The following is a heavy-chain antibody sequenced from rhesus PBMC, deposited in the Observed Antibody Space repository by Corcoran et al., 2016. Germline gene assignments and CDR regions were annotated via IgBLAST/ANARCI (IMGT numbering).Heavy chain of an antibody. J-gene: IGHJ4*01. D-gene: IGHD1-26*01. CDR3: ASPTGTTYYFDY. Sequence: QVQLQESGPAVVKPSETLSLTCAVSGGSISSGYDCSWIRQSPGKGLEWFGYIHGSRGSTNYNPSLKIRVTSSKDTSKNQFSLKLSSRTTADTAVYYCASPTGTTYYFDYWGQGVLVTVSS. CDR2: IHGSRGST. CDR1: GGSISSGYD. V-gene: IGHV4S7*01.